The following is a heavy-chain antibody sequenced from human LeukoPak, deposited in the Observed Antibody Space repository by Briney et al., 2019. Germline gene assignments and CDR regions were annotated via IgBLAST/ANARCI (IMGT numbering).Heavy chain of an antibody. CDR2: IILRFGTA. V-gene: IGHV1-69*06. D-gene: IGHD4-17*01. Sequence: SVKVSCKSSGGTLSGFGISWVRQAPGQGPEWMGGIILRFGTANYAQKFQGRVTITADKSTSTAYMELSSLRSEDTAVYYCARDQNYGDYEFDYWGQGTLVTVSS. CDR1: GGTLSGFG. CDR3: ARDQNYGDYEFDY. J-gene: IGHJ4*02.